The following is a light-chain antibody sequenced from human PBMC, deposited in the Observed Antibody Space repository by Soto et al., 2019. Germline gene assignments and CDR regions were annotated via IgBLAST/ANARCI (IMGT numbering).Light chain of an antibody. CDR2: GAS. V-gene: IGKV3-20*01. CDR1: QSVSNNY. J-gene: IGKJ1*01. Sequence: EIVLTQSPGTLSLSPGERAALSCRASQSVSNNYLAWYQQKPGQAPRLLIYGASSRATGIPDRFSGSGSGTDFTLTISRLEPEYFAVYYCQQYGSSKWTFGRGTKVDIK. CDR3: QQYGSSKWT.